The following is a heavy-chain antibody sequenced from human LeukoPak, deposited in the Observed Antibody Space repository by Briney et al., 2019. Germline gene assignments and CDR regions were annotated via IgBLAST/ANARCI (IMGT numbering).Heavy chain of an antibody. V-gene: IGHV3-9*03. CDR3: AKGYYDFWSGSAHSYYFDY. Sequence: PGGSLRLSCAASGFTFDDYAMHWVRQAPGKGLEWVSGISWNSGSIGYADSVKGRFTISRDNAKNSLYLQMNSLRAEDMAMYYCAKGYYDFWSGSAHSYYFDYWGQGTLVTVSS. D-gene: IGHD3-3*01. CDR2: ISWNSGSI. CDR1: GFTFDDYA. J-gene: IGHJ4*02.